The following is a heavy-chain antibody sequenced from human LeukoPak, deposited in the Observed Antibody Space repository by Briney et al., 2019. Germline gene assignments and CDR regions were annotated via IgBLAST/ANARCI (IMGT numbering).Heavy chain of an antibody. CDR3: GKEGGA. CDR1: GFTFSRFT. D-gene: IGHD3-16*01. J-gene: IGHJ5*02. V-gene: IGHV3-23*01. CDR2: IGGRGGST. Sequence: GGSLRLSCAASGFTFSRFTMTWVRQAPGKGLEWVSAIGGRGGSTYYADSLEGRFTIARDNSKDMVYLQMNSLKVEETAIYYCGKEGGAWGQGTKVTVSS.